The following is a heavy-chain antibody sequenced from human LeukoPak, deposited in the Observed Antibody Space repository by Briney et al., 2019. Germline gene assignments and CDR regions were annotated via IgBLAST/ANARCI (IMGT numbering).Heavy chain of an antibody. V-gene: IGHV3-11*06. Sequence: GGSLRLSCVVSGXPFSDYYMNWIRKAPGKGLEWISYISSSSSYTDYADSVKGRFTISRDNAKSALYLQMHSLRLEDTAVYYCAAGTAADFWGQGTLVTVSS. CDR2: ISSSSSYT. CDR3: AAGTAADF. D-gene: IGHD6-13*01. J-gene: IGHJ4*02. CDR1: GXPFSDYY.